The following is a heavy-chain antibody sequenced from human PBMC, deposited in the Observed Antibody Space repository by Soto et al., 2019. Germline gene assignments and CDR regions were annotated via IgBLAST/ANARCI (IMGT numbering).Heavy chain of an antibody. J-gene: IGHJ4*02. D-gene: IGHD6-19*01. CDR3: ARAMTVAGTGPFDN. CDR1: GFTFSSYN. CDR2: ISGSSKYI. Sequence: GGSLRLSCAASGFTFSSYNMNWVRQAPGKGLEWVSSISGSSKYIYYADSVQGRFTISRDNAKNSLHLQMNSLRVEDTAIYYCARAMTVAGTGPFDNWGQGTLVTVSS. V-gene: IGHV3-21*01.